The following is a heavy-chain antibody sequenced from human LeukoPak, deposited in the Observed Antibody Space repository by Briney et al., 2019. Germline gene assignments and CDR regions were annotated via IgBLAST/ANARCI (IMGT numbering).Heavy chain of an antibody. CDR1: GGSFSGYF. V-gene: IGHV4-34*01. D-gene: IGHD3-22*01. Sequence: SETLSLTCVVYGGSFSGYFWSWIRQPPGKGLEWIGEITPSGSTNYSPSLTSRVSISIDTSKKKLSLRLTSATAADSAVYYCASSFYYDSRVYWGQGTLVSVSS. J-gene: IGHJ4*02. CDR2: ITPSGST. CDR3: ASSFYYDSRVY.